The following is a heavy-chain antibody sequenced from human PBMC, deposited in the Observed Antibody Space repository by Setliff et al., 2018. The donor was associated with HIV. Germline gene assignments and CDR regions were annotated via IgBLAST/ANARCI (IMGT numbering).Heavy chain of an antibody. CDR2: ISYSGSAI. CDR1: GFTFINYE. Sequence: GGSLRLSCTASGFTFINYEMNWVRQAPGKGLEWVAYISYSGSAIHYADSVKGRFTISRDNAKNSMYLQMNSLRAEDTAVYYCARDRVVGATVDPLDLCGQGTMVTVSS. CDR3: ARDRVVGATVDPLDL. J-gene: IGHJ3*01. V-gene: IGHV3-48*03. D-gene: IGHD1-26*01.